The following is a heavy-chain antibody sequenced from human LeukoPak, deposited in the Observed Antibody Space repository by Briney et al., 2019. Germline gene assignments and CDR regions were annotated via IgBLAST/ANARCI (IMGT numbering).Heavy chain of an antibody. CDR2: INPNTGGT. V-gene: IGHV1-2*02. CDR1: GYTFTDYF. D-gene: IGHD1-7*01. J-gene: IGHJ4*02. CDR3: VQFELDY. Sequence: ASVKVSCKASGYTFTDYFMNWVRQAPGQGLEWMGWINPNTGGTNYAQKFQGRVTMTRDTSISTAYMDLSRLRSDDTAVYYCVQFELDYWGQGTLVTVSS.